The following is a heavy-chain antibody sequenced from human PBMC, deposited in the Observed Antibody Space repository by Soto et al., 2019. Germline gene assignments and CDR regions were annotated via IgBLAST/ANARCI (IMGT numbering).Heavy chain of an antibody. D-gene: IGHD6-13*01. Sequence: ASVKVSCKASGYTLTTYAILWVRQAPGQGLEWMGWLNTANGNTRYSQKFQGRVTITRDASASTAYMELSSLTSEDTAVYYCARDLRGAAAPDYGMDVWGQGTTVTVSS. V-gene: IGHV1-3*04. CDR2: LNTANGNT. J-gene: IGHJ6*02. CDR1: GYTLTTYA. CDR3: ARDLRGAAAPDYGMDV.